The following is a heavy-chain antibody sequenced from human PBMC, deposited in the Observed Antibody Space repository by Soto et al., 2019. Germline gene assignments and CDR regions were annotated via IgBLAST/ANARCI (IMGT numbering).Heavy chain of an antibody. V-gene: IGHV3-48*03. Sequence: PGGSLRLSCAASGFTFSSYEMNWVRQAPGKGLEWVSYISSSGSTIYYADSVKGRFTISRDNAKNSLYLQMNSLRAEDTAVYYCARGGYGDYGRAFDIWGQGTMVTVSS. CDR1: GFTFSSYE. D-gene: IGHD4-17*01. J-gene: IGHJ3*02. CDR2: ISSSGSTI. CDR3: ARGGYGDYGRAFDI.